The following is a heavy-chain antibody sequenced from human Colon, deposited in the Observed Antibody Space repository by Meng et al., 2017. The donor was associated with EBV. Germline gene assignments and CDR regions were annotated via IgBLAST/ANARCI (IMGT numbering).Heavy chain of an antibody. D-gene: IGHD3-3*01. V-gene: IGHV4-39*07. CDR1: WGSINSGSHY. Sequence: QLRLQESGPGLVXXXXXLXLTXRXPWGSINSGSHYWAWIRQPPGKGLEWVGYIYYSGSTYYNPPLKSRVTMSVDTSKNQFSLKLSSVTAVDTAVYYCARRGFDVWSGSPELDFWGQGILVTVS. CDR3: ARRGFDVWSGSPELDF. J-gene: IGHJ4*02. CDR2: IYYSGST.